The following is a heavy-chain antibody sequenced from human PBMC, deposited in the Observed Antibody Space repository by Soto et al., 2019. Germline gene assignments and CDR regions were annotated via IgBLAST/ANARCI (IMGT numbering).Heavy chain of an antibody. CDR2: IYYTGTT. Sequence: SETLSLTCTVSNDSVLTSIYYWAWIRQPPGKGLEWIGTIYYTGTTYYNPSLQSRVTISIDTSKNQFSLNLNSVTAADTAVYYCARNWNLALVPAAYFDSWGQGTMVTVS. D-gene: IGHD2-2*01. V-gene: IGHV4-39*01. CDR1: NDSVLTSIYY. CDR3: ARNWNLALVPAAYFDS. J-gene: IGHJ4*02.